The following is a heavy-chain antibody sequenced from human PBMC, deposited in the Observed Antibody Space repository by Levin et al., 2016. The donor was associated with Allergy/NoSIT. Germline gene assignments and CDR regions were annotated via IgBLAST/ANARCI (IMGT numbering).Heavy chain of an antibody. CDR2: IDPTDSYT. CDR3: ARRKENRYYGSGSFNLDV. D-gene: IGHD3-10*01. V-gene: IGHV5-10-1*01. CDR1: GYSFTSYW. Sequence: GESLKISCKASGYSFTSYWISWVRQVPGKGLEWMGRIDPTDSYTTYSPSFQGLVTISMDKSINTVYLRWNSLRASDTAIYYCARRKENRYYGSGSFNLDVWGQGTSVSVSS. J-gene: IGHJ6*02.